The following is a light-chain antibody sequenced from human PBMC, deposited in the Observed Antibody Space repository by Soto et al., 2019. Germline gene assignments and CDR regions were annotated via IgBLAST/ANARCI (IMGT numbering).Light chain of an antibody. V-gene: IGLV2-8*01. CDR2: EVV. J-gene: IGLJ2*01. CDR3: SSFAGSDISA. Sequence: QSALTQPPSASGSPGQSVTISCAGTSNDVGGYNYVSWYQQHPGKAPKLIIYEVVKRPSGVPDRFSGSRSGNTASLTVSGLQAEDEADYYCSSFAGSDISAFGSGTKLTVL. CDR1: SNDVGGYNY.